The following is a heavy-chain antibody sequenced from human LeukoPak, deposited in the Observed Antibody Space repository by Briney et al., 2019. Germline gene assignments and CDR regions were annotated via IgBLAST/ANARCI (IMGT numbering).Heavy chain of an antibody. CDR2: IIPIFGST. D-gene: IGHD5-24*01. CDR3: ARGTWLQSQAFDI. J-gene: IGHJ3*02. V-gene: IGHV1-69*13. CDR1: GDTFSSYA. Sequence: GASVKVSCKASGDTFSSYAIRWVRQAPGQGREWMGVIIPIFGSTNDAQKFQGRVTITADETPSTAYMEVRSLRSEDTAMYYCARGTWLQSQAFDIWGQGTMVTVSS.